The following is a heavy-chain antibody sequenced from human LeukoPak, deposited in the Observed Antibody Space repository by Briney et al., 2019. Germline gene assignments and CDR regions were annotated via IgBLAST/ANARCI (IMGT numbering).Heavy chain of an antibody. CDR3: AREVVIFPDYYYYGMDV. Sequence: GGSLRLSCAASGFPFRDYYMTWIRQAPGKGLEWISYISRSGDTLYYADSVEGRFTISRDNAKNSLFLQMNSLRADDTAAYYCAREVVIFPDYYYYGMDVWGQGTTVTVSS. D-gene: IGHD2/OR15-2a*01. V-gene: IGHV3-11*01. J-gene: IGHJ6*02. CDR1: GFPFRDYY. CDR2: ISRSGDTL.